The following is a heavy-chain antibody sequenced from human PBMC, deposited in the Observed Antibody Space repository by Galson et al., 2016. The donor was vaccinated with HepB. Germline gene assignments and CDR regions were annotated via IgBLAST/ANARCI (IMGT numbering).Heavy chain of an antibody. CDR3: ATGEAPPGLFDS. D-gene: IGHD7-27*01. V-gene: IGHV4-61*01. Sequence: ETLSLTCTVSGDSVRSGNYYWSWIRQSPGKGLEWIGNVYHSGTTSYNPSLESRLTMSRDTSNNRFSLKLTSVTPADTAVYYCATGEAPPGLFDSWGQGTLVTVSS. CDR1: GDSVRSGNYY. CDR2: VYHSGTT. J-gene: IGHJ4*02.